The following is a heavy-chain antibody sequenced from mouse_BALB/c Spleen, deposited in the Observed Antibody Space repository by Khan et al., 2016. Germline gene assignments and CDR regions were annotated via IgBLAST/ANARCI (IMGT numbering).Heavy chain of an antibody. CDR2: IFPGTGTT. D-gene: IGHD1-1*01. J-gene: IGHJ2*01. CDR1: GYTFTSYW. Sequence: VQLQESGAELVKPGASVKLSCKTSGYTFTSYWIQWVKQRPGQGLGWIGEIFPGTGTTYYNEKFKGKATLTIDTSSSTAYMQLSSLTSEDSAVYFCARRATVVAYYVDYWGQGTTLTVSS. V-gene: IGHV1S132*01. CDR3: ARRATVVAYYVDY.